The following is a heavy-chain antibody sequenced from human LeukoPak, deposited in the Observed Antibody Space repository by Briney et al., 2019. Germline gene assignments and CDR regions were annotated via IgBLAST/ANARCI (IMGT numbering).Heavy chain of an antibody. V-gene: IGHV3-7*05. CDR1: RFTFSSYC. CDR2: IKQDGGEK. D-gene: IGHD3-22*01. CDR3: ARDVGYASSGSYPYDFDY. Sequence: PGGSLRLSCAASRFTFSSYCMTCVRQAPGKGLEWVAHIKQDGGEKHYVDSVQGPFTISRDNAKNSLYLQMNSLRAEDTAVYYCARDVGYASSGSYPYDFDYWGLGTLVTVSS. J-gene: IGHJ4*02.